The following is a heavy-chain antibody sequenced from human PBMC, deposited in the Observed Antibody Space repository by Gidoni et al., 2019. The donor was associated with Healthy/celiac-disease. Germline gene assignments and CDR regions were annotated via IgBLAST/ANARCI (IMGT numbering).Heavy chain of an antibody. CDR1: GGSISSGDYY. D-gene: IGHD2-21*02. J-gene: IGHJ4*02. CDR3: AREIVVVTASRYFDY. CDR2: IYYSGST. V-gene: IGHV4-30-4*01. Sequence: QVQLQESGPGLVKPSQTLSLTCTVSGGSISSGDYYWSWIRQPPGKGLEWIGYIYYSGSTYYNPSLKSQVTISVDTSKNQFSLKLSSVTAADTAVYYCAREIVVVTASRYFDYWGQGTLVTVSS.